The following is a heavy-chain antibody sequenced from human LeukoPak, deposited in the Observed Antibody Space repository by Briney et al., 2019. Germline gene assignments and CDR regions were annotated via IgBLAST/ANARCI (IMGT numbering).Heavy chain of an antibody. D-gene: IGHD6-19*01. CDR2: ISYSGST. J-gene: IGHJ4*02. CDR1: GGSISTRTYF. Sequence: SETLSLTCTVSGGSISTRTYFWGWIRQPPGNGLEWIASISYSGSTYYNPSLKSRVTISLDTSKNQFSLKLSSVTAADTAVYYCARLPFRSEKKNIAVAGKEGDELFNWGQGTLVTVSS. V-gene: IGHV4-39*07. CDR3: ARLPFRSEKKNIAVAGKEGDELFN.